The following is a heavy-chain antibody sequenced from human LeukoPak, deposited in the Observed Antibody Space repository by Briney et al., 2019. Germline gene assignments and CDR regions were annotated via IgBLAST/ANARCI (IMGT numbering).Heavy chain of an antibody. CDR3: GKDSYVGVNWFDP. CDR2: ISGSGRST. D-gene: IGHD1-26*01. CDR1: GYTFSTYG. V-gene: IGHV3-23*01. J-gene: IGHJ5*02. Sequence: GGSLRLSCAASGYTFSTYGMSWVRQAPGKGLEWVSGISGSGRSTYYADSVKGRFTISRDNSKNMVYFEMNILRVEDTAVYYCGKDSYVGVNWFDPRGQGTLVTVSS.